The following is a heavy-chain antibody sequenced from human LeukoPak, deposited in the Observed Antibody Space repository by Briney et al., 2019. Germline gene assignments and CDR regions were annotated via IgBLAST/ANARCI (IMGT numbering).Heavy chain of an antibody. D-gene: IGHD3-22*01. CDR1: GFTVSATY. CDR2: TFRTGNI. Sequence: GGSLRLSCAASGFTVSATYIGWVRQAPGKGLDWVSVTFRTGNIFYADSVRGRFSISRDNSKNTLSLQMSSLRAEDTAVYFCAGLSDDSGGPSPLAFDVWGQGTMVTVAS. CDR3: AGLSDDSGGPSPLAFDV. J-gene: IGHJ3*01. V-gene: IGHV3-66*04.